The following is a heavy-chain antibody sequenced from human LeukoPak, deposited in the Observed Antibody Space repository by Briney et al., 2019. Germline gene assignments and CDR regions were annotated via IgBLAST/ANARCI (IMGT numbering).Heavy chain of an antibody. V-gene: IGHV4-34*01. J-gene: IGHJ4*02. Sequence: SETLSLTCAVYGGSFSGYYWSWIRRPPGKGLEWIGEINHSGSTNYNPSLKSRVTISVDTSKNQFSLKLSSVTAADTAVYYCARHDYWGQGTLVTVSS. CDR3: ARHDY. CDR1: GGSFSGYY. CDR2: INHSGST.